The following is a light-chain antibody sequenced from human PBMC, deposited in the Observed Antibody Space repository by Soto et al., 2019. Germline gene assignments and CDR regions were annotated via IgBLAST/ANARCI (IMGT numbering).Light chain of an antibody. Sequence: IQMTQSTSSLSASVGDRVTITCRASQSISSYLNWYQQKPGKAPKLLIYAASSLQSGVPSRFSGSGSGTDFTLTISSLQPEDFATYYCQQSYSTPLTLGGGTK. CDR2: AAS. CDR1: QSISSY. CDR3: QQSYSTPLT. J-gene: IGKJ4*01. V-gene: IGKV1-39*01.